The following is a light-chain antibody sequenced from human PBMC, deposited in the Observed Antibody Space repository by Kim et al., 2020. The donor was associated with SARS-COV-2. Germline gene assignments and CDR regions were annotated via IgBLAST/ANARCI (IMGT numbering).Light chain of an antibody. CDR2: QDS. J-gene: IGLJ2*01. Sequence: VSPGQTASITCSGDKLGDKYACWYQQKPGQSPVLVIYQDSKRPSGIPERFSGSNSGNTATLTISGTQAMDEADYYCQAWNSSTSVVFGGGTQLTVL. CDR1: KLGDKY. CDR3: QAWNSSTSVV. V-gene: IGLV3-1*01.